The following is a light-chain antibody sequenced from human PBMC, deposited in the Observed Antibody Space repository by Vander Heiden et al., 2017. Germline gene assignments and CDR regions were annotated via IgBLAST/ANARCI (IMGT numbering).Light chain of an antibody. CDR2: KDS. CDR3: QSADSSGSYV. J-gene: IGLJ1*01. V-gene: IGLV3-25*03. CDR1: ALPKQY. Sequence: SYDLTQPPSVSVSPGQTARITCSGDALPKQYAYWYQQKPGQAPVWVRYKDSERPSGIPGRFSGSSSGTIVTLTISGVQAEDEADYCCQSADSSGSYVFGAGTKVTVL.